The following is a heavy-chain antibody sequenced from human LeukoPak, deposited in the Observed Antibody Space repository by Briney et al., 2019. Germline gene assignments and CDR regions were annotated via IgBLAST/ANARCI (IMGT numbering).Heavy chain of an antibody. CDR2: IYPADSTA. D-gene: IGHD5-12*01. J-gene: IGHJ4*02. CDR1: GYSFTTYW. V-gene: IGHV5-51*01. Sequence: GESLKISCKASGYSFTTYWIGWVRQVPGKGLEWVGIIYPADSTAKYSPPFQGQVTISVDKSISTAYLQWSRLEASDTAVFYCARHPNSGYTGYESDYWGQGTLVTVSS. CDR3: ARHPNSGYTGYESDY.